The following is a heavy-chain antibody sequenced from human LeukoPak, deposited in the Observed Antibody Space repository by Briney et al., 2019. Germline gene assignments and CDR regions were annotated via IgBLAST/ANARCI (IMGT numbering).Heavy chain of an antibody. CDR2: INLSGGST. CDR1: GYTFTSYY. J-gene: IGHJ4*02. CDR3: ARGRILLDY. D-gene: IGHD5-18*01. Sequence: ASVKVSCKASGYTFTSYYMHWVRQAPGQGLEWMGIINLSGGSTSYAQKVQGRVTMTRDTSTSTVYMDLHSLRSEDTAVYYCARGRILLDYWGQGTLVTVSS. V-gene: IGHV1-46*01.